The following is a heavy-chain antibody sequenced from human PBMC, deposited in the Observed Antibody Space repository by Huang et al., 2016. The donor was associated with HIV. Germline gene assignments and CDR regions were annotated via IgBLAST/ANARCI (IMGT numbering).Heavy chain of an antibody. Sequence: EVQLVESGGGLVQPGTSLRLSCAASGFPFGVFNMNWVRQAPGEGLEWISYISSSSNSKRYADSVKGRFTISRDNARNSLYLQLKSLRVEDTAVYYCARESCSGGTCYLFDFWGQGVLVTVSS. CDR3: ARESCSGGTCYLFDF. CDR1: GFPFGVFN. D-gene: IGHD2-15*01. J-gene: IGHJ4*02. CDR2: ISSSSNSK. V-gene: IGHV3-48*04.